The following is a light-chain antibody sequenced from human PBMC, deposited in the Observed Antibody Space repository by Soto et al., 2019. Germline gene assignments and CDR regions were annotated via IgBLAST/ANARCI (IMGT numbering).Light chain of an antibody. J-gene: IGKJ1*01. V-gene: IGKV1-5*01. CDR2: DAS. CDR1: ESISRW. Sequence: DIQLTQSLYTLSASVGDRVTLTCRASESISRWLAWYQQKPGKAPKLLIYDASSLESGVPSRFSGSGSGTDFTLTIRSLQPEDFATYYCQQYNTYSTFGQGTKVDVK. CDR3: QQYNTYST.